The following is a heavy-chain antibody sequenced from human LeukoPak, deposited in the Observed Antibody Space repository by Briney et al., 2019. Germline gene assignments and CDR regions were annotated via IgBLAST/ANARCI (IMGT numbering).Heavy chain of an antibody. CDR2: IYYSGST. V-gene: IGHV4-59*11. CDR1: GGSISSHY. D-gene: IGHD3-3*01. CDR3: ARGPPNYYDFWSGYPYYFDY. Sequence: SETLSLTCTVSGGSISSHYWSWIRQPPGKGLEWIGYIYYSGSTNYNPSLKSRVTISVDTSKNQFSLKLSSVTAADTAVYYCARGPPNYYDFWSGYPYYFDYWGQRTLVTISS. J-gene: IGHJ4*02.